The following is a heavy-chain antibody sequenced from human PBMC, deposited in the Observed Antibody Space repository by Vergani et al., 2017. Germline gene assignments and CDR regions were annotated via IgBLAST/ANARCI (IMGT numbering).Heavy chain of an antibody. CDR1: GFTFSSYG. CDR2: IWYDGSNK. D-gene: IGHD5-24*01. V-gene: IGHV3-33*01. J-gene: IGHJ4*02. CDR3: ARDIGRRRRDGYNYGDY. Sequence: QVQLVESGGGVVQPGRSLRLSCAASGFTFSSYGMHWVRQAPGKGLEWVAVIWYDGSNKYYADSVKGRFTISRDNSKHTLYLQMNSLRAEDTAVYYCARDIGRRRRDGYNYGDYWGQGTLVTVSS.